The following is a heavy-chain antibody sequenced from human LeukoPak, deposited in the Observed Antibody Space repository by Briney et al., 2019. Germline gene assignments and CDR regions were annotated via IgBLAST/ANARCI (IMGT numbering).Heavy chain of an antibody. CDR1: GFSFSSYW. V-gene: IGHV3-7*01. J-gene: IGHJ4*02. CDR3: ARDLGYSSFDY. D-gene: IGHD6-13*01. Sequence: GGSLRLSCAASGFSFSSYWMGWVRQAPGKGLEWVANIKEDESEKHYVDSVKGRISISRDNAKNSLYLQMNSLRAEDTAVYYCARDLGYSSFDYWGQGTLVTVSS. CDR2: IKEDESEK.